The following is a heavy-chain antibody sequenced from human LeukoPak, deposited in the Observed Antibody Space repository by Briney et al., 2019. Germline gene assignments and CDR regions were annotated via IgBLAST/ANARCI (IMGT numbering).Heavy chain of an antibody. J-gene: IGHJ4*02. Sequence: SETLSLTCAVCGGSFSGYYWGWIRQPPGKGLEWIGSIYYSGSTYYNPSLKSRVTISVDTSKNQFFLKLSSVTAADTAVYYCAASGMTTVTFFDYWGQGTLVTVSS. CDR3: AASGMTTVTFFDY. CDR2: IYYSGST. CDR1: GGSFSGYY. V-gene: IGHV4-39*01. D-gene: IGHD4-17*01.